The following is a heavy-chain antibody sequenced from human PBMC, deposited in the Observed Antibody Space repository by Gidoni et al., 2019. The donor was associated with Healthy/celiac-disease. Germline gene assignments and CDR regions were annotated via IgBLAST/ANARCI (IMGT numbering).Heavy chain of an antibody. D-gene: IGHD3-10*01. V-gene: IGHV4-59*01. CDR2: IYYSGRT. Sequence: QVQLQESGPGLVKPSETLSLTCTVPGGSISSYYWSWIRQPPGKGLEWIGYIYYSGRTNYNPSLKSRVTISVDTSKNQFSLKLSSVTAADTAVYYCAREGYYGSGSYYPPPYGMDVWGQGTTVTVSS. J-gene: IGHJ6*02. CDR3: AREGYYGSGSYYPPPYGMDV. CDR1: GGSISSYY.